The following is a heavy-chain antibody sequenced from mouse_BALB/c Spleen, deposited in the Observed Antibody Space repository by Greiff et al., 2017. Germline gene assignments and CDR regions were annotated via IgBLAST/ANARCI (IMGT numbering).Heavy chain of an antibody. CDR1: GFSLTSYG. J-gene: IGHJ3*01. Sequence: QVQLKESGPGLVAPSQSLSITCTVSGFSLTSYGVHWVRQPPGKGLEWLGVIWAGGSTNYNSALMTRLSISKDNSKSQVFLKMNSLQTDDTAMYYCARDLGYYGSSYPFAYWGQGTLVTVSA. V-gene: IGHV2-9*02. CDR3: ARDLGYYGSSYPFAY. CDR2: IWAGGST. D-gene: IGHD1-1*01.